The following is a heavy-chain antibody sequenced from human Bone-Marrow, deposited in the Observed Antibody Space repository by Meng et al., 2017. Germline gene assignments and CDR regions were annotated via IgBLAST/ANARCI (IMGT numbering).Heavy chain of an antibody. CDR1: GYTLTELS. CDR2: FDPEDGET. J-gene: IGHJ4*02. V-gene: IGHV1-24*01. CDR3: ATTVLRYFDWLLGTFDY. Sequence: QVQVVQAGAEVKKPGASVKVSCKVSGYTLTELSMHWVRQAPGKGLEWMGGFDPEDGETIYAQKFQGRVTMTEDTSTDTAYMELSSLRSEDTAVYYCATTVLRYFDWLLGTFDYWGQGTLVTVSS. D-gene: IGHD3-9*01.